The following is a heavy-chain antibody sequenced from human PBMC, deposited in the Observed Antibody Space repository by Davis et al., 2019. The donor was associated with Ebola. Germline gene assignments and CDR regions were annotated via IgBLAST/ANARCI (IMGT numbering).Heavy chain of an antibody. J-gene: IGHJ4*02. V-gene: IGHV3-23*01. CDR1: GFTFSDYV. CDR3: AKALYSRGCYRLDY. Sequence: GGSLRLSCAASGFTFSDYVMSWVRQAPGKGLEWVSGISGSGNDIYYADSVKGRFTISRDNSKNTLYLQMNSLRVEDTAVYYCAKALYSRGCYRLDYWGQGTLVTVSP. CDR2: ISGSGNDI. D-gene: IGHD6-19*01.